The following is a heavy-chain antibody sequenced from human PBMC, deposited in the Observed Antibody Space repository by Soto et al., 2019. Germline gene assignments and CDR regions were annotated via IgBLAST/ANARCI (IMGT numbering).Heavy chain of an antibody. V-gene: IGHV4-39*02. CDR3: ARLRGLVDY. J-gene: IGHJ4*02. CDR2: VYYSGNT. Sequence: QLQLQASGPGLVKPSETLSLTCTVSGGSISSSNFYWGWIRQPPGKGLEWIGNVYYSGNTYFNPSRKIRVHISVDTSKNHFSLKLSSVTAADTAVYYCARLRGLVDYWGQGTLVTVSS. CDR1: GGSISSSNFY. D-gene: IGHD3-9*01.